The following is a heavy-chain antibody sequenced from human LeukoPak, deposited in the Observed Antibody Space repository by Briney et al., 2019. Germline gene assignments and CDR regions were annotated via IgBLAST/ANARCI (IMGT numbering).Heavy chain of an antibody. Sequence: GGSLRLSCAASGFTVSNKYMTWVRQAPGKGLEWVSLIYSDGRTYYADSVKGRCTISRDNSKNTLYLQMNSLRVEDTAVYYCTSQPPIGYSYGLIAPSYYYYYMDVWGKGTTVTVSS. V-gene: IGHV3-53*01. CDR3: TSQPPIGYSYGLIAPSYYYYYMDV. J-gene: IGHJ6*03. CDR2: IYSDGRT. D-gene: IGHD5-18*01. CDR1: GFTVSNKY.